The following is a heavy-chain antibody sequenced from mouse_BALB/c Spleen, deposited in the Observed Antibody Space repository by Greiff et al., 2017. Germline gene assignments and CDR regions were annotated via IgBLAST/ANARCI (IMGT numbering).Heavy chain of an antibody. Sequence: VQLKESGPSLVKPSQTLSLTCSVTGDSITSGYWNWIRKFPGNKLEYMGYISYSGSTYYNPSLKSRISITRDTSKNQYYLQLNSVTTEDTATYYCARKDGNYVYYYAMDYWGQGTSVTVSS. CDR3: ARKDGNYVYYYAMDY. D-gene: IGHD2-1*01. CDR2: ISYSGST. V-gene: IGHV3-8*02. J-gene: IGHJ4*01. CDR1: GDSITSGY.